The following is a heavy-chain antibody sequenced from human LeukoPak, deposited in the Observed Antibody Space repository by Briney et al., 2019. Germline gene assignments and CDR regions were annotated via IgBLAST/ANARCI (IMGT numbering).Heavy chain of an antibody. D-gene: IGHD2-2*01. CDR3: ARVYIAFGLVPAAVNYYYYMDV. V-gene: IGHV1-18*01. CDR2: ISAYNGNT. J-gene: IGHJ6*03. Sequence: ASVKVSCKASGYTFTSYGISWVRQAPGQGLEWMGWISAYNGNTNYAQKLQGRVTMTTDTSTSTAYMELRSLRSDDTAVYYCARVYIAFGLVPAAVNYYYYMDVWGKGTTVTVSS. CDR1: GYTFTSYG.